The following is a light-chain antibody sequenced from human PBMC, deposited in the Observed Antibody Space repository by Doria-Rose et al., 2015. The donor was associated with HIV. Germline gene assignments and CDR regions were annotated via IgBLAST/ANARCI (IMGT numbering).Light chain of an antibody. CDR2: AAS. CDR1: QSTGSF. CDR3: QQSYSTPLT. J-gene: IGKJ4*01. Sequence: DIQVTQSPSSLSASVGDRVTITCRASQSTGSFLNWYQQKPGKAPKLLIYAASSLQNGVPLRFSGSGSGTDFTLTTSSLQPEDFATYFCQQSYSTPLTFGGGTKVEIK. V-gene: IGKV1-39*01.